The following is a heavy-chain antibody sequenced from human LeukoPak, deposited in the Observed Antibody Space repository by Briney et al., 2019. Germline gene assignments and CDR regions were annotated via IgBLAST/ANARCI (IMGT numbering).Heavy chain of an antibody. CDR1: GGSFSDYY. CDR3: ARGSSHFDK. CDR2: INRG. J-gene: IGHJ4*02. Sequence: SETLSLTCAVYGGSFSDYYWTWIRQAPGKGLEWIGEINRGDYNPSLKSRVTISVDTSENRFSLKLTSVTAADTGVYYCARGSSHFDKWGQGTLVTVSS. V-gene: IGHV4-34*01.